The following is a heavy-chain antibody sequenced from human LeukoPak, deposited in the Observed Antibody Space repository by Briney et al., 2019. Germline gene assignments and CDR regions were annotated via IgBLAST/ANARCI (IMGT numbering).Heavy chain of an antibody. Sequence: GGSLRLSCAASGFTFSSYSMNWVRQAPGKGLEWVSSISSSSSYIYYADSVKGRFTISRDNAKNSLYLQMNSLRAEDTAVYYCASIAVTTSYYYYGMDVWGQGTTVTVSS. V-gene: IGHV3-21*04. CDR1: GFTFSSYS. CDR3: ASIAVTTSYYYYGMDV. D-gene: IGHD4-17*01. CDR2: ISSSSSYI. J-gene: IGHJ6*02.